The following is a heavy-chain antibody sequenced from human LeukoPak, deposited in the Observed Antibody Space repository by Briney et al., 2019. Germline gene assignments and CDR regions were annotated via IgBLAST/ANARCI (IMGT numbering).Heavy chain of an antibody. Sequence: GGSLRLSCAASGFTFSSYSMNWVRQAPGKGLEWVSFISTSSSYIYYADSVKGRFTVSRDNARKSLYLQMNSLRAEDTAVYYCARVTIAAAGTGVLGDYWGQGTLVTVSS. CDR2: ISTSSSYI. J-gene: IGHJ4*02. V-gene: IGHV3-21*01. CDR1: GFTFSSYS. D-gene: IGHD6-13*01. CDR3: ARVTIAAAGTGVLGDY.